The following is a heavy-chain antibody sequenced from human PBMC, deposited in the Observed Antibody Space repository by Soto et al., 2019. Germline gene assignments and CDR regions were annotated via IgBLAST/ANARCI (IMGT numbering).Heavy chain of an antibody. J-gene: IGHJ4*02. D-gene: IGHD2-2*01. CDR1: GYTFTSYG. V-gene: IGHV1-18*01. CDR2: ISAYNGNT. CDR3: ARDLPGGEDLVVVPAGQYTIDY. Sequence: QVQLVQSGAEVKKPGASVKVSCKASGYTFTSYGISWVRQAPGQGLEWMGWISAYNGNTNYAQKLQGRVTMTTDTSQGTAYMKLGSLRCADAAVYYCARDLPGGEDLVVVPAGQYTIDYWGQGTLVTVSS.